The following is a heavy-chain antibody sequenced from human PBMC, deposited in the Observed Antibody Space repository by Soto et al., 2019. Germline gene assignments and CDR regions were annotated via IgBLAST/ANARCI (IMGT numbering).Heavy chain of an antibody. CDR3: VSWVSVHFDY. V-gene: IGHV3-23*01. Sequence: GGSLRLSCVASGFNFSYNAMSWVRQAPGKGLQWVSTISGSGEKTYYADSVKGRFTISSDRSKNTVNLLMNRLRVEDTARYFCVSWVSVHFDYWGPGTLVTVSS. CDR2: ISGSGEKT. CDR1: GFNFSYNA. J-gene: IGHJ4*02. D-gene: IGHD2-8*01.